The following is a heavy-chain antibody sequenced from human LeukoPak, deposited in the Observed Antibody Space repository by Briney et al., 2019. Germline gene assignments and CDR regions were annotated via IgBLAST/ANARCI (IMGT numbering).Heavy chain of an antibody. D-gene: IGHD4-23*01. J-gene: IGHJ3*02. V-gene: IGHV4-59*12. Sequence: SETLSLTCTVSGGSISSYYWSWIRQPPGKGLEWIGYIYYSGSTNYNPSLKSRVTISVDTSKNQFSLKLSSVTAADTAVYYCATDTVGTDAFDIWGQGTMVTVSS. CDR2: IYYSGST. CDR1: GGSISSYY. CDR3: ATDTVGTDAFDI.